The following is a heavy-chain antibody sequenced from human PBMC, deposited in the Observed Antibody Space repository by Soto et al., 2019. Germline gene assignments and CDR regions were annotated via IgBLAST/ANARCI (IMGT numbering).Heavy chain of an antibody. CDR1: GFTFISYA. V-gene: IGHV3-30-3*01. CDR2: ISYDGSNK. Sequence: GGSLRLSCAASGFTFISYAMHWVRQAPCKGLEWVAVISYDGSNKYYADSVKGRFTISRDNSKNTLYLQMNSLRAEDTAVYYCARDTVVPAAMRGLFDYWGQGTLVTVSS. J-gene: IGHJ4*02. D-gene: IGHD2-2*01. CDR3: ARDTVVPAAMRGLFDY.